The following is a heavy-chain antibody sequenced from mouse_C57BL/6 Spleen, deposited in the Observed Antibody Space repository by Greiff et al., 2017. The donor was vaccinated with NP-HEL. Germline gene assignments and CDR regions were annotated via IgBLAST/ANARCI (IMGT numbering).Heavy chain of an antibody. J-gene: IGHJ4*01. V-gene: IGHV1-82*01. CDR2: IYPGDGDT. D-gene: IGHD2-4*01. CDR1: GYAFSSSW. Sequence: VKLMESGPELVKPGASVKISCKASGYAFSSSWMNWVKQRPGKGLEWIGRIYPGDGDTNYNGKFKGKATLTADKSSSTAYMQLSSLTSEDSAVYFCARSPYDYDLYYYAMDYWGQGTSVTVSS. CDR3: ARSPYDYDLYYYAMDY.